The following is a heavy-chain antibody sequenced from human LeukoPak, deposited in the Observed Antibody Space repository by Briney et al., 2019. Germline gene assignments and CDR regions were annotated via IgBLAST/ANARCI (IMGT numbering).Heavy chain of an antibody. D-gene: IGHD3-9*01. CDR1: GFTFSSYE. J-gene: IGHJ4*02. V-gene: IGHV3-48*03. CDR2: ISSSGSTI. CDR3: ARGGPWDILTGYYGWFDY. Sequence: GGSLRLSCAASGFTFSSYEMNWVRQAPGKGLEWVSYISSSGSTIYYADSVKGRFTISRHNAKNSLYLQMNSLRAEDTAVYYCARGGPWDILTGYYGWFDYWGQGTLVTVSS.